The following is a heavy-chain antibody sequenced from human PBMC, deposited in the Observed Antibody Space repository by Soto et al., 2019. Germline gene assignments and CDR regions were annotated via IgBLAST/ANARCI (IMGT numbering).Heavy chain of an antibody. Sequence: GPGPWLSSETLSLTCSVSGGSITTGICYWSWIRQNAGEGLEWIGNIFPSGRSHFIPSFKSQSQLFVDTSKNQFSLWLDSVTAADTALYRCARTCGGRGYFGSWGLGILDTVSS. CDR2: IFPSGRS. J-gene: IGHJ1*01. D-gene: IGHD3-10*01. CDR1: GGSITTGICY. V-gene: IGHV4-31*01. CDR3: ARTCGGRGYFGS.